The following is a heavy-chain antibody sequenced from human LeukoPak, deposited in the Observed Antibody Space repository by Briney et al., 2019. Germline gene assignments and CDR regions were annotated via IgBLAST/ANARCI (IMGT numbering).Heavy chain of an antibody. CDR3: ARTVRGVIITEYYFDY. J-gene: IGHJ4*02. D-gene: IGHD3-10*01. Sequence: SETLSLTCAVYGGSFSGYYWSWIRQPPGKGLEWIGYIYYSGSTNYNPSLKSRVTISVDTSKNQFSLKLSSVTAADTAVYYCARTVRGVIITEYYFDYWGQGTLVTVSS. CDR2: IYYSGST. CDR1: GGSFSGYY. V-gene: IGHV4-59*01.